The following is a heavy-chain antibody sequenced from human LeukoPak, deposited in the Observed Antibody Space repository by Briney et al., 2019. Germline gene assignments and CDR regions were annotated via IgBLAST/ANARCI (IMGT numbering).Heavy chain of an antibody. Sequence: GGSLRLSCAASGFTFSTYWMHWVRQAPGKGLEWVSGISWNSGSIGYADSVKGRFTISRDNAKNSLYLQMNSLRAEDTALYYCAKGYSGSYRYYFDYWGQGTLVTVSS. D-gene: IGHD1-26*01. CDR3: AKGYSGSYRYYFDY. V-gene: IGHV3-9*01. CDR1: GFTFSTYW. J-gene: IGHJ4*02. CDR2: ISWNSGSI.